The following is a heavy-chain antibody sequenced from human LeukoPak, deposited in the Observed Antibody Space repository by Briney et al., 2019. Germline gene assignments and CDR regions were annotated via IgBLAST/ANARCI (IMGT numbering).Heavy chain of an antibody. Sequence: SETLSLTCTVSGGSISSSSYYWGWIRQPPGKGLEGIGSIYYSGSTYYNPSLKSRVTISVDTSKNQFSLKLSSVTAADTAVYYCARPHGYSSGWFTYWGQGTLVTVSS. CDR3: ARPHGYSSGWFTY. CDR2: IYYSGST. V-gene: IGHV4-39*01. D-gene: IGHD6-19*01. CDR1: GGSISSSSYY. J-gene: IGHJ4*02.